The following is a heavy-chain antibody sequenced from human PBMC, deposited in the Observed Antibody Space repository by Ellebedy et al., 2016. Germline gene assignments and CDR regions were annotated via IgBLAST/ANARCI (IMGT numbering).Heavy chain of an antibody. J-gene: IGHJ5*02. CDR3: ARDRIAVRPGWFDP. CDR1: GYTFTTYG. D-gene: IGHD6-6*01. V-gene: IGHV1-18*04. Sequence: ASVKVSCXASGYTFTTYGINWVRQAPGQSLEWMGWISAYNGDTKYAHNVQGRVTMTTDTSTSTAYMELRSLRSDDTAVYYCARDRIAVRPGWFDPWGQGTLVTVSS. CDR2: ISAYNGDT.